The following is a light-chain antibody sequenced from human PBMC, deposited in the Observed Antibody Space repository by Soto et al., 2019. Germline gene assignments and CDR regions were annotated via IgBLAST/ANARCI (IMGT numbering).Light chain of an antibody. CDR3: QQYYNYPLT. CDR1: QDSGSF. CDR2: TAS. J-gene: IGKJ4*01. V-gene: IGKV1-8*01. Sequence: ATRMTQSPSSLSASTGDRVTIACRASQDSGSFLAWYQQRPGRAPKLLIYTASTLQSGVPSRFSGSGSGTDFTLTIAGLQSEDFATYYCQQYYNYPLTFGGGTKVEIK.